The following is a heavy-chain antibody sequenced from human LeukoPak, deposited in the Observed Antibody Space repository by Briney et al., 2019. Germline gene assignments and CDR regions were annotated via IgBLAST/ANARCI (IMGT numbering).Heavy chain of an antibody. Sequence: SETLSLTCAVYGGSFSGYYWSWIRQPPGKGLEWIGEINHSGSTNYNPSLKSRVTISVDTSKNQFSLKLSSVTAADTAVYYCAILSRTTQLDYWGQGTLVTVSS. V-gene: IGHV4-34*01. CDR2: INHSGST. D-gene: IGHD4-11*01. J-gene: IGHJ4*02. CDR3: AILSRTTQLDY. CDR1: GGSFSGYY.